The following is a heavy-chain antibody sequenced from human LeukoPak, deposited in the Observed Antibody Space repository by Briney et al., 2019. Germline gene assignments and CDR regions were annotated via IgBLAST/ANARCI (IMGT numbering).Heavy chain of an antibody. Sequence: GGSLRLSCAASGFTFSSYGMHWVRQAPGKGLEWVAVIWYDGSNKYYADSVKGRFTISRDNSKNTLYLQMNSLRAEDTAVYYCARGGKSYGGNKVIDYWGQGTLVTVSS. CDR2: IWYDGSNK. CDR1: GFTFSSYG. D-gene: IGHD4-23*01. CDR3: ARGGKSYGGNKVIDY. V-gene: IGHV3-33*01. J-gene: IGHJ4*02.